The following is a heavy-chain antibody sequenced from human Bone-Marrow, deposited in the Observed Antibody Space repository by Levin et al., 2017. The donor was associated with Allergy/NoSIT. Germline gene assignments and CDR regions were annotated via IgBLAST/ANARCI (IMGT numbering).Heavy chain of an antibody. CDR3: ARSRDVWNYFDY. D-gene: IGHD1-1*01. CDR2: ISYDGSNK. CDR1: GFTFSSYA. V-gene: IGHV3-30-3*01. Sequence: GGSLRLSCAASGFTFSSYAMHWVRQAPGKGLEWVAVISYDGSNKYYADSVKGRFTISRDNSKNTLYLQMNSLRAEDTAVYYCARSRDVWNYFDYWGQGTLVTVSS. J-gene: IGHJ4*02.